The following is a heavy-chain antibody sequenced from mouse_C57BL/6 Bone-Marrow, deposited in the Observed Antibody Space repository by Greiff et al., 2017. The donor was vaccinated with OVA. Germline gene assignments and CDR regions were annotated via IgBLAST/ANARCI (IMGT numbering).Heavy chain of an antibody. CDR2: IYPGSGST. Sequence: QVQLQQPGAELVKPRASVKMSCKASGYTFTSYWITWVKQRPGQGLEWIGDIYPGSGSTNYNEKFKSKATLTVDTSSSTAYMQLSSLTSEDSAVYYCARLDDGYYEDYAMDYWGQGTSVTVSS. CDR1: GYTFTSYW. D-gene: IGHD2-3*01. CDR3: ARLDDGYYEDYAMDY. V-gene: IGHV1-55*01. J-gene: IGHJ4*01.